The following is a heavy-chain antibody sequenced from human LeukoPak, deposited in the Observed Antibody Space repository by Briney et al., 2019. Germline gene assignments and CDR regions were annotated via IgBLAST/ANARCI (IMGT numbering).Heavy chain of an antibody. CDR1: GGTFSSYA. D-gene: IGHD3-10*01. V-gene: IGHV1-69*13. CDR3: ARLAVPVSMVRGEAWFDP. CDR2: IIPIFGTA. J-gene: IGHJ5*02. Sequence: ASVKVSCKASGGTFSSYAISWVRQAPGQGLEWMGGIIPIFGTANYAQKFQGRVTITADESTSTAYMELSSLRSEDTAVYYCARLAVPVSMVRGEAWFDPWGQGTLVTVSS.